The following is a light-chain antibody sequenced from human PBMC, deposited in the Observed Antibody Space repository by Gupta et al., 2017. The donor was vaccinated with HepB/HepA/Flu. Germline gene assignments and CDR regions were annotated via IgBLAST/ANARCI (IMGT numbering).Light chain of an antibody. CDR1: QNLLYRPKNKNF. J-gene: IGKJ5*01. Sequence: DIVMSQSPDSLTVSLGERATINCKSSQNLLYRPKNKNFLAWYQQKPGHPPKLLISWASTRESGVPDRFSGRGSGTDFTLTISSLQAEDVAVYYCQQDDYSPITFGQGTHVEIK. CDR3: QQDDYSPIT. V-gene: IGKV4-1*01. CDR2: WAS.